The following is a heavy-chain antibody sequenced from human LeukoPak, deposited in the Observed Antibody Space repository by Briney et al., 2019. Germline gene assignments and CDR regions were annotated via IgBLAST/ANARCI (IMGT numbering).Heavy chain of an antibody. Sequence: PGRSLRLSCAASGITFNNYGMHWVRQAPGKGLEWVAGIFYDGSIKHYADSVKGRFTISRDNSKNTLYLEMNRLRAEDTAVYYCAKDQAYYFSFADYWGQGTRVTVSS. CDR1: GITFNNYG. CDR2: IFYDGSIK. J-gene: IGHJ4*02. CDR3: AKDQAYYFSFADY. V-gene: IGHV3-33*06. D-gene: IGHD2/OR15-2a*01.